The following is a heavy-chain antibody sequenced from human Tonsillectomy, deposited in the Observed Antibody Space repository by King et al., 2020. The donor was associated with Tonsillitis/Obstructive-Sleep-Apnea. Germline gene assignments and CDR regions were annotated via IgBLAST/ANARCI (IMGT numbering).Heavy chain of an antibody. J-gene: IGHJ4*02. CDR2: INPNSGGT. Sequence: VQLVESGAEVKKPGASVKVSFKASGYTFTGYYMHWVRQAPGQGLEWMGRINPNSGGTNYAQKFQGRVTMTRDTSISTAYMELGRLRSDDTAVYYCARGIAVAGTYFDSWGQGTLVTVSS. V-gene: IGHV1-2*06. CDR1: GYTFTGYY. D-gene: IGHD6-19*01. CDR3: ARGIAVAGTYFDS.